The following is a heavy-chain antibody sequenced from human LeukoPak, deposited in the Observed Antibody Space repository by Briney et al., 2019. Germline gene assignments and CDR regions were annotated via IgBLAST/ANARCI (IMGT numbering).Heavy chain of an antibody. CDR1: GYTFTSYG. V-gene: IGHV1-18*01. CDR3: GRVASGYDYHFDY. Sequence: HVASVKVSCKASGYTFTSYGISWVRQAPGQGLEWMGWISAYNGNTNYAQKLQGRVTMTTDTSTSTVYMELSSLRSEDTAVYYCGRVASGYDYHFDYWGQGTLVTVSS. CDR2: ISAYNGNT. J-gene: IGHJ4*02. D-gene: IGHD5-12*01.